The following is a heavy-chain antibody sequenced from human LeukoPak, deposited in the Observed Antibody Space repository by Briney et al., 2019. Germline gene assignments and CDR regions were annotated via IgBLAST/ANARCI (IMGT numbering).Heavy chain of an antibody. V-gene: IGHV6-1*01. D-gene: IGHD3-10*01. Sequence: SQTLSLTCAISGDSVSSNSAAWNWIRQSPSRGLEWLGRTYYRSKWYNDYAVSVKSRITINPDTSKNQFSLQLNSVTPEDTAVYYCARVVVREVNVYYYGMDVWGQGTTVTVSS. CDR2: TYYRSKWYN. CDR1: GDSVSSNSAA. CDR3: ARVVVREVNVYYYGMDV. J-gene: IGHJ6*02.